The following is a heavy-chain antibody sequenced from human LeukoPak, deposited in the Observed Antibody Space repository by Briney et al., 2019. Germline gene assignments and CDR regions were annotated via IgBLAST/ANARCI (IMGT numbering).Heavy chain of an antibody. CDR3: ARGGYFDY. CDR1: GGSISSYY. D-gene: IGHD3-10*01. J-gene: IGHJ4*02. Sequence: PSETLSLTCTVSGGSISSYYWSWIRQPPGKGLEWIGCIYYSGSTNYNPSLKSRVTISVDTSKNQFSLKLSSVTAADTAVYYCARGGYFDYWGQGTLVTVSS. CDR2: IYYSGST. V-gene: IGHV4-59*12.